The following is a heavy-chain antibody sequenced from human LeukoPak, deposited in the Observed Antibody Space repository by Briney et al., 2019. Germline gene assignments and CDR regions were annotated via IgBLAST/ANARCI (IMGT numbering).Heavy chain of an antibody. Sequence: ASVKVSCKASGYTFSGHCMHWVRQAPGHGPEWMGWLNPSSGGTNYAQRFQGRVTMTRDTSISTAYMELSGLTSDDTAVYYCARGTEARTNWSVIAFDIWGQGTMVTVSS. J-gene: IGHJ3*02. D-gene: IGHD1-1*01. CDR3: ARGTEARTNWSVIAFDI. CDR1: GYTFSGHC. V-gene: IGHV1-2*02. CDR2: LNPSSGGT.